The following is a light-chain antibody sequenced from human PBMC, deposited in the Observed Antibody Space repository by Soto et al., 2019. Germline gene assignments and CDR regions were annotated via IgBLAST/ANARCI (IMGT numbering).Light chain of an antibody. CDR2: SNN. V-gene: IGLV1-44*01. CDR1: SSNIGTYT. J-gene: IGLJ2*01. CDR3: AAWDASLNGVI. Sequence: QPVLTQPPSASGTPGQRVTISCSGSSSNIGTYTVNWYQQVPGTAPKLLIYSNNQRPSGVPDRFSGSKSGTSASLAISGLHSEDEADYYCAAWDASLNGVIFGGGTKLTVL.